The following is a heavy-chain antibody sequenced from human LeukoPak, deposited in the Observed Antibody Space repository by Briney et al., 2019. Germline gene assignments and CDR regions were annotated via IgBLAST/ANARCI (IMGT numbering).Heavy chain of an antibody. D-gene: IGHD2/OR15-2a*01. Sequence: GGSLRLSCAASGFTFSDYYMSWIRQAPGKGLEWVSYITNSGSTIYYADSVKGRFTISRDNSKNTLYLQMNSLRAGDTAVYYCATSGLSRFGFWGQGTLVTVSS. CDR1: GFTFSDYY. CDR3: ATSGLSRFGF. J-gene: IGHJ4*02. CDR2: ITNSGSTI. V-gene: IGHV3-11*01.